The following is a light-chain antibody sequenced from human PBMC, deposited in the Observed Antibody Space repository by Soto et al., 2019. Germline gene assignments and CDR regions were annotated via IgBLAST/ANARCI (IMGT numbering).Light chain of an antibody. Sequence: DIQMTQSPSSLSASVGDRVTITCRASQGISNYLAWYQQKPGKVPKLLIYAASTLQSGVPSRFSGSGSGTDVTLTISSLQPADVATYYCQKYNSAPWPFGQGTEVEIK. CDR3: QKYNSAPWP. V-gene: IGKV1-27*01. J-gene: IGKJ1*01. CDR2: AAS. CDR1: QGISNY.